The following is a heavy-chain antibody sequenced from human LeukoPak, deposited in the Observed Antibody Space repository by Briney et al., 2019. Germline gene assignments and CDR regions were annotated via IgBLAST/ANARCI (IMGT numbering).Heavy chain of an antibody. Sequence: PSETLSLTCTVCGGCISSSSYYWGWIRQPPGKGLEWIGSIYYSGSTYYNPSLKSRVTISVDTSKNQFSLKLSSVTAADTAVYYCASPAGRWFHKNWFDPWGQGTLVTVSS. CDR3: ASPAGRWFHKNWFDP. V-gene: IGHV4-39*01. J-gene: IGHJ5*02. D-gene: IGHD3-10*01. CDR2: IYYSGST. CDR1: GGCISSSSYY.